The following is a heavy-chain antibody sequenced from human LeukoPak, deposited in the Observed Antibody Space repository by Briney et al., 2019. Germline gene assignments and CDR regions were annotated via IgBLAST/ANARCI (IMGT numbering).Heavy chain of an antibody. Sequence: SVKVSCKASGYTFTSYGISWVRQAPGQGLEWMGGIIPIFGTANYAQKFQGRVTITADESTSTAYMELSSLRSEDTAVYYCARVGYSSSPIARGAYYYYYMDVWGKGTTVTVSS. CDR1: GYTFTSYG. D-gene: IGHD6-6*01. J-gene: IGHJ6*03. CDR3: ARVGYSSSPIARGAYYYYYMDV. V-gene: IGHV1-69*13. CDR2: IIPIFGTA.